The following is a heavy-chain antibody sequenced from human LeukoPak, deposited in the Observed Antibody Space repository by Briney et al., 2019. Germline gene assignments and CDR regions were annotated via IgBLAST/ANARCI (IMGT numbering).Heavy chain of an antibody. CDR2: IYHSGST. Sequence: SETLSLTCAVSGGSISSSNWWSWVRQPPGKGLEWIGEIYHSGSTNYNPSLKSRVTISVDKSKNQFSLKLSSVTAADTAVYYCARLFAVVTRFFDYWGQGTLVTVSS. CDR1: GGSISSSNW. D-gene: IGHD3-3*01. V-gene: IGHV4-4*02. CDR3: ARLFAVVTRFFDY. J-gene: IGHJ4*02.